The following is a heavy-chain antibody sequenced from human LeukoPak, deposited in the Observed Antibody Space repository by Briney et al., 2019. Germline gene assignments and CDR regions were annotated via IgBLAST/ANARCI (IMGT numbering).Heavy chain of an antibody. Sequence: ASVRVSCTASGYTFTGYYMHWVRQAPGQGLEWMGWINPNSGGTNYAQKFQGRVTMTTDTSTSTAYMELRSLRSDDTAVYYCARDIVVVPAARVGFDYWGQGTLVTVSS. CDR3: ARDIVVVPAARVGFDY. CDR1: GYTFTGYY. D-gene: IGHD2-2*01. V-gene: IGHV1-2*02. CDR2: INPNSGGT. J-gene: IGHJ4*02.